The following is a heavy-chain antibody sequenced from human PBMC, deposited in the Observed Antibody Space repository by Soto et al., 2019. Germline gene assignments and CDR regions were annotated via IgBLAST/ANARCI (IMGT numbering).Heavy chain of an antibody. Sequence: QVQLQESGPGLVKPSGTLSLTCSVSSGSISSSNWWSWVRQPPGKGLEWVGEIFHIGSTNSNPSLKSRVTMSVDKSKNQFSMRLTSVTAADTAVYYCARVVVIPAAYFDYWGQGTLVTVSS. V-gene: IGHV4-4*02. D-gene: IGHD2-2*01. CDR1: SGSISSSNW. J-gene: IGHJ4*02. CDR2: IFHIGST. CDR3: ARVVVIPAAYFDY.